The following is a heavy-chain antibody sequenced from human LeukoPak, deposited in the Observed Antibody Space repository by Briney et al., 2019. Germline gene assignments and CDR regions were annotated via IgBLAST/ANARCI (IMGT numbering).Heavy chain of an antibody. D-gene: IGHD3-22*01. J-gene: IGHJ6*02. CDR2: IYYSGST. CDR3: ARVIGYDSSGYYLGCYYYGMDV. Sequence: SETLSLTCTVSGGSISSYYWSWIRQPPGKGLEWIGYIYYSGSTNYNPSLKSRVTISVDTSKNQFSLKLSSVTAADTAVYYCARVIGYDSSGYYLGCYYYGMDVWGQGTTVTVSS. CDR1: GGSISSYY. V-gene: IGHV4-59*01.